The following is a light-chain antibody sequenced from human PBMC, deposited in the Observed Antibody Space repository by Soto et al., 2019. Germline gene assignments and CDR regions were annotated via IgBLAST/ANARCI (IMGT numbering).Light chain of an antibody. V-gene: IGKV3-20*01. CDR1: QSVSNNY. J-gene: IGKJ2*01. CDR3: QQYGSSPPYT. Sequence: EVVLTQSPGTLSLSPGERASLSCRASQSVSNNYLAWYQQKPGQSPKLLIFGSSDKATGIPDRFSGSGSGTDFTLNISILEPEDYAVYYCQQYGSSPPYTFGQGTKLEIK. CDR2: GSS.